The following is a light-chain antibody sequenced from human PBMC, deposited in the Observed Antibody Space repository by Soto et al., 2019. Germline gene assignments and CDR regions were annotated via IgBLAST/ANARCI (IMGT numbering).Light chain of an antibody. J-gene: IGKJ2*01. CDR1: QSVSSSY. CDR3: QQYGSSPYT. CDR2: GAS. V-gene: IGKV3-20*01. Sequence: EIVLTQSPGTLSLSPGERATLSCRASQSVSSSYLAWYQQKPGQAPRLLIYGASSRATGIPDRFSGSGSGTDFTLTISRLEPEDFAVYWCQQYGSSPYTFGQGTKLEIK.